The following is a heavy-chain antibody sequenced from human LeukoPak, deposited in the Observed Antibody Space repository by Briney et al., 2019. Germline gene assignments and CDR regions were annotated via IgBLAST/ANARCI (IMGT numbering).Heavy chain of an antibody. CDR3: ARHDDAFDI. J-gene: IGHJ3*02. CDR1: GGSISSYY. Sequence: PSETLSFTCTVSGGSISSYYWSWIRQPPGKGLEWIGYIYTSGSTNYNPSLKSRVTISVDTSKNQFSLKLSSVTAADTAVYYCARHDDAFDIWGQGTMVTVSS. V-gene: IGHV4-4*09. CDR2: IYTSGST.